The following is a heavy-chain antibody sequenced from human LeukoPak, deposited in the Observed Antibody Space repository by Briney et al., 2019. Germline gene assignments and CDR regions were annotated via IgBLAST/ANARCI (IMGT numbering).Heavy chain of an antibody. J-gene: IGHJ4*02. D-gene: IGHD3-10*01. CDR3: ARLTSGTHPNFDY. CDR2: IYTSGST. CDR1: GGSISSYY. Sequence: SETLSLTCTVSGGSISSYYWSWIRQPAGKGLEWIGRIYTSGSTNYNPSLKSRVTISIDASKNQFSLKLSSVTAADTAVYYCARLTSGTHPNFDYWGQGTLVTVSS. V-gene: IGHV4-4*07.